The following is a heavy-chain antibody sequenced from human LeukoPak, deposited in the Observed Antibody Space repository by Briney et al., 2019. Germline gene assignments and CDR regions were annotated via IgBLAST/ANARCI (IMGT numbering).Heavy chain of an antibody. CDR3: ARAEMYGMDV. Sequence: PSETLSLTCTVSGGSISSYYWSWIRQPPGKGLEWIGYIYYSGGTNYNPSLKSRVTISVDTSKNQFSLKLSSVTAADTAVYYCARAEMYGMDVWGQGTTVTVSS. CDR1: GGSISSYY. V-gene: IGHV4-59*01. CDR2: IYYSGGT. J-gene: IGHJ6*02.